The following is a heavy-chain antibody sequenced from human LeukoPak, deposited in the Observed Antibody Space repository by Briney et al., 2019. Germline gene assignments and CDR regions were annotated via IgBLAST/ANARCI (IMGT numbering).Heavy chain of an antibody. D-gene: IGHD2-2*01. CDR2: LYYSGHT. CDR3: ASQYCSSSSCYAGEHDY. Sequence: PSETLSLTCTVSGGSISSSSYYWGWIRQPPGKGLEWIGSLYYSGHTHYNPSLKSRVTISIDTPKNQFSLRLTSVTAADTAVYYCASQYCSSSSCYAGEHDYWGQGTLVTVSS. J-gene: IGHJ4*02. V-gene: IGHV4-39*01. CDR1: GGSISSSSYY.